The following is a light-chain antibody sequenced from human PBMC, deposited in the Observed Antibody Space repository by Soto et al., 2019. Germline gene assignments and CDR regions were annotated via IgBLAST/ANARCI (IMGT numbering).Light chain of an antibody. V-gene: IGKV3-11*01. CDR2: DAS. Sequence: EIVLTQSPATLSLSPGERATLSCRASQSVSSYVAWYQQKPGQAPRLLIYDASNRATGIPARFSGSGSGTDFTLTISSLEPEDFALYYCQQRSNWPLTFGGGTKVEIK. J-gene: IGKJ4*01. CDR1: QSVSSY. CDR3: QQRSNWPLT.